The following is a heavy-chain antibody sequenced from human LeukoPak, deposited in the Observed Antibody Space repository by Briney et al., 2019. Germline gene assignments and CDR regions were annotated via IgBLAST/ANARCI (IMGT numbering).Heavy chain of an antibody. CDR3: TTADLAGGYAFDI. J-gene: IGHJ3*02. D-gene: IGHD6-19*01. Sequence: PGGSLRLSCAASGFTFNKYAMSWVRQAPGKGLEWVGRIKSKTDGGTTDYAAPVKGRFTISRDDSKNTLYLQMNSLKTEDTAVYYCTTADLAGGYAFDIWGQGTMVTVSS. CDR2: IKSKTDGGTT. CDR1: GFTFNKYA. V-gene: IGHV3-15*01.